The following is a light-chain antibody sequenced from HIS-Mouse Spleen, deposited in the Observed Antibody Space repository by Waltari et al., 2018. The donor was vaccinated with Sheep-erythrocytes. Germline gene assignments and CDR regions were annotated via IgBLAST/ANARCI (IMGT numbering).Light chain of an antibody. V-gene: IGKV3-15*01. CDR2: GAA. Sequence: EIVMTQSPATLSVSPGERATLPCRASQSVSSNLAWYQQKPGQAPRHLIYGAATMATGIPARFSGSGSGTEFTLTISSMQSEDFAVYYCQQYNNWPPLTFGGGTKVEIK. CDR1: QSVSSN. J-gene: IGKJ4*01. CDR3: QQYNNWPPLT.